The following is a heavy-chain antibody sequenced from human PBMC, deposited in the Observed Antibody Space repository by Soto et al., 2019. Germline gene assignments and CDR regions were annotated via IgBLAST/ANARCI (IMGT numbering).Heavy chain of an antibody. V-gene: IGHV2-5*02. D-gene: IGHD5-18*01. CDR1: GFSLSTSGVG. J-gene: IGHJ6*02. CDR2: IYWDDDK. CDR3: ALSSSQSVDTAMQGPFGYYGMDV. Sequence: QITLKESGPTLVKPTQTLTLTCTFSGFSLSTSGVGVGWIRQPPGKALEWLALIYWDDDKRYSPSLKSRLTLTKDTTKNQVILTLTNMDPVDTATYYCALSSSQSVDTAMQGPFGYYGMDVWGQGTTVTVSS.